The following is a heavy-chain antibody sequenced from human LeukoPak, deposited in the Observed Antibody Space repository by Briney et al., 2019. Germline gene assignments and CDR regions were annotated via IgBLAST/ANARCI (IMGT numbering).Heavy chain of an antibody. CDR3: VKGNWLDN. Sequence: GGSLRLSCTVSGFTFNTYDMTWVRQAPGKGLAWVSGISISGDDTYYADSVKGRFTVSRDNSKNTLYLQMNSLRVDDTAVYYCVKGNWLDNWGQVALVTVAP. CDR2: ISISGDDT. D-gene: IGHD1-1*01. V-gene: IGHV3-23*01. J-gene: IGHJ4*02. CDR1: GFTFNTYD.